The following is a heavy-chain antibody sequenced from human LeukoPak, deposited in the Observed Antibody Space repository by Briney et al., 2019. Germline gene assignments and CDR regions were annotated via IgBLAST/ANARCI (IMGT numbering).Heavy chain of an antibody. J-gene: IGHJ4*02. Sequence: GGSLRLSCAASGFTFSVYGMHWVRQAAGKGLEWVAVIWNDGSNKYYADSVKGRFTISRDNYKNILYLQMNSLRAEDTAVYSCARASGPFDYWGQGTLVTVSS. CDR2: IWNDGSNK. CDR1: GFTFSVYG. D-gene: IGHD3-10*01. CDR3: ARASGPFDY. V-gene: IGHV3-33*01.